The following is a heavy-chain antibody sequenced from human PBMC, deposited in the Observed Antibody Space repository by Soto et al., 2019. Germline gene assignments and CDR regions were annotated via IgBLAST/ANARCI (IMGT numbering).Heavy chain of an antibody. Sequence: QVQLVQSGTEVKKPGASVKVSCKASGYTFNSYGISWVRQAPGQGLEWMGWISPYDDNTNHAQNLQGRVTITTDTSTRTAYMELRSLRSDDTAVYYCARGGYYDSSGSRNYHYYGMDAWGQGTTVTVS. CDR2: ISPYDDNT. CDR1: GYTFNSYG. V-gene: IGHV1-18*01. J-gene: IGHJ6*02. CDR3: ARGGYYDSSGSRNYHYYGMDA. D-gene: IGHD3-22*01.